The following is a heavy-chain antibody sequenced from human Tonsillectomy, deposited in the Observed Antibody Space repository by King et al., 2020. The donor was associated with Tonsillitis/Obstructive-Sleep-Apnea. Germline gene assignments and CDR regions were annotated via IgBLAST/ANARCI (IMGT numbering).Heavy chain of an antibody. V-gene: IGHV3-11*05. CDR2: ISSSSSYT. Sequence: VQLVESGGGLVKPGGSLRLSCAASGFTFSDYYMSCIRQAPGKGLEWVSYISSSSSYTNYADSVKGRFTISRDNAKNSLYLQMDSLRADDTAVYYCARVPQAYYYYYMDVWGIGTTVTVSS. CDR3: ARVPQAYYYYYMDV. CDR1: GFTFSDYY. J-gene: IGHJ6*03.